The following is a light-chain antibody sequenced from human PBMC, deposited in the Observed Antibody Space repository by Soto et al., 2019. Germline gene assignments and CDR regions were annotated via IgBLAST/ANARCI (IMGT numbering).Light chain of an antibody. CDR2: KAS. Sequence: DIQMTQSPSTLSASVGDSVTITCRASHIIRHYLSCYQQIPGKAPSLLIYKASTLESGVPSRFSGGGIATEFSLSISSLQPDDFATYYCQQYSTYPYIFGQGTKVDIK. V-gene: IGKV1-5*03. J-gene: IGKJ2*01. CDR1: HIIRHY. CDR3: QQYSTYPYI.